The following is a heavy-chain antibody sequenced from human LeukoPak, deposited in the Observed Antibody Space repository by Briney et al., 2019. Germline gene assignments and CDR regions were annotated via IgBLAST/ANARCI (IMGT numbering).Heavy chain of an antibody. Sequence: ASVKVSCKASGYTFTAYYMHWVRQAPGQGLEWMGWINPNSGDTNYAQKFQGRVTMTSDTSISTAYMELNRLTYDDTAVYYCTRDRPHTDAWYEGRDYWGQGTLVTVSS. CDR1: GYTFTAYY. V-gene: IGHV1-2*02. CDR2: INPNSGDT. J-gene: IGHJ4*02. D-gene: IGHD6-13*01. CDR3: TRDRPHTDAWYEGRDY.